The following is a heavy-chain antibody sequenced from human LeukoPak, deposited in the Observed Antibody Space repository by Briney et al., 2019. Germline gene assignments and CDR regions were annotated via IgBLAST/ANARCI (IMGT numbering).Heavy chain of an antibody. V-gene: IGHV4-34*01. Sequence: PSETLSLTCAVYGRSFSGYYWSWIRQPPGKGLEWIGEINHSGSTNYNPSLKSRVTISVDTSKNQFSLKLSSVTAADTAVYYCARRKDIVVVPAVRGAFDYWGQGTLVTVSS. CDR2: INHSGST. CDR3: ARRKDIVVVPAVRGAFDY. D-gene: IGHD2-2*01. J-gene: IGHJ4*02. CDR1: GRSFSGYY.